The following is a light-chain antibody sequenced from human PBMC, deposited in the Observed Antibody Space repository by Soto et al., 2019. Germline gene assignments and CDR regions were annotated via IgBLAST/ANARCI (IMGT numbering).Light chain of an antibody. CDR3: QQYGSSPRT. V-gene: IGKV3-20*01. CDR1: RGVSSNF. J-gene: IGKJ1*01. Sequence: NLLTQSPGTLSLSPGEGATLSCRASRGVSSNFLAWYQQKPGQAPTLLIYGASIRAAGIPDRFSGSGSGTDFTLTIRRLEPDDFAVYYCQQYGSSPRTFGQGTKVDNK. CDR2: GAS.